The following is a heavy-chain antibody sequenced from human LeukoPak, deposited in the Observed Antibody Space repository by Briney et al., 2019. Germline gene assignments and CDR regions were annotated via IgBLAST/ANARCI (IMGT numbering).Heavy chain of an antibody. CDR3: ARDSSGYSYGYVKY. CDR2: IYSGGST. J-gene: IGHJ4*02. Sequence: GGSLRLSCAASGFTVSSNYMSWVRQAPGKGLEWASVIYSGGSTYYADSVKGRFTISRDNSKNTLYLQMNSLRAEDTAVYYCARDSSGYSYGYVKYGGQGTLVTVSS. D-gene: IGHD5-18*01. V-gene: IGHV3-66*02. CDR1: GFTVSSNY.